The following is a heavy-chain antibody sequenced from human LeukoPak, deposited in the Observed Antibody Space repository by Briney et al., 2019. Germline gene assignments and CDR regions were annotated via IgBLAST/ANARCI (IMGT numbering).Heavy chain of an antibody. CDR2: INHSGST. D-gene: IGHD5-24*01. J-gene: IGHJ4*02. Sequence: GSLRLSCAASGFTFSSYAMSWARQAPGKGLEWIGEINHSGSTNYNPSLKSRVTISVDTSKNQFSLKLSSVTAADTAVYYCARVGLTEMASYYFDYWGQGTLVTVSS. CDR3: ARVGLTEMASYYFDY. V-gene: IGHV4-34*01. CDR1: GFTFSSYA.